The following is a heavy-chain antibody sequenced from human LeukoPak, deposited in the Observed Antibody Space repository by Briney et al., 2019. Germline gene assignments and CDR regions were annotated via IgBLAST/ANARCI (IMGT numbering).Heavy chain of an antibody. V-gene: IGHV3-15*01. CDR2: IKTKAEGGTT. J-gene: IGHJ3*02. D-gene: IGHD5-12*01. Sequence: GGSLRLSCAASGFSFTNAWMSWVRQAPGKGLEWVGRIKTKAEGGTTDYAAPVKGRFTISRDDSKNTLFLQMNSLKTEDTAVYYCTAQYSGYVEAFDIWGQGTRVTVSS. CDR3: TAQYSGYVEAFDI. CDR1: GFSFTNAW.